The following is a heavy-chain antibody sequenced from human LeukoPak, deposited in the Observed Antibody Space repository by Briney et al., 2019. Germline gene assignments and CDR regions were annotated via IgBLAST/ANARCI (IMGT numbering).Heavy chain of an antibody. Sequence: ASVKVSCKASGYTFTSYGISWVRQAPGQGLEWMGWISAYSGNTNYAQKLQGRVTMTTDTSTSTAYMELRSLRSDDTAVYYCARAAYCSSTSCYAGWFDPWGQGTLVTVSS. CDR3: ARAAYCSSTSCYAGWFDP. D-gene: IGHD2-2*01. V-gene: IGHV1-18*01. CDR1: GYTFTSYG. CDR2: ISAYSGNT. J-gene: IGHJ5*02.